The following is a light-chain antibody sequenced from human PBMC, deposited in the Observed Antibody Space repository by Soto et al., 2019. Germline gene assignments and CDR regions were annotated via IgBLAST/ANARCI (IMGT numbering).Light chain of an antibody. Sequence: DIQMTQSPSSLSVSVGDRVTITCRASQSISSFLHWFQQKPGKAPNLLIFGSFNLQSGVPSRFSGSGYGTDFTLTITSLQPEDSATYYCQQSYTSPYTFGQGTKLEI. J-gene: IGKJ2*01. CDR3: QQSYTSPYT. CDR2: GSF. V-gene: IGKV1-39*01. CDR1: QSISSF.